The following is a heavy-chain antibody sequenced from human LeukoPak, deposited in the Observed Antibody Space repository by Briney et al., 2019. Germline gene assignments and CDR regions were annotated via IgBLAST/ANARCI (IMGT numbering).Heavy chain of an antibody. Sequence: PGESLRLSCAASGFTFSSYGMHWVRQAPGKGLEWVAVISYDGSNKYYADSVKGRFTISRDNSKNTLYLQMNSLRAEDTAVYYCAKDLRYDSSGYPTHYYYYGMDVWGQGTTVTVSS. J-gene: IGHJ6*02. D-gene: IGHD3-22*01. V-gene: IGHV3-30*18. CDR3: AKDLRYDSSGYPTHYYYYGMDV. CDR1: GFTFSSYG. CDR2: ISYDGSNK.